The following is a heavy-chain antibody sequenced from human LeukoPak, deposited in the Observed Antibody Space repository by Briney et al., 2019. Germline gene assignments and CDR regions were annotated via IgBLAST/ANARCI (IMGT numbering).Heavy chain of an antibody. CDR3: ARDAEMATPYYYAMDV. D-gene: IGHD5-24*01. J-gene: IGHJ6*02. CDR2: IYYSGST. CDR1: GGSISSGNYY. Sequence: PSQTLSLICTVSGGSISSGNYYWSWLRQHPGKGLEWVGYIYYSGSTDYNPSLKSRVTISVDTSKNQVSLKLSSVTAADTAVYYCARDAEMATPYYYAMDVWGQGTTVTVSS. V-gene: IGHV4-61*01.